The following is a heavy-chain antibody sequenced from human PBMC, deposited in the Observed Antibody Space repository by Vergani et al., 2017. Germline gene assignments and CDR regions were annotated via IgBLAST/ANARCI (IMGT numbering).Heavy chain of an antibody. J-gene: IGHJ6*02. CDR3: ARGVGYCSSTSCYSSGYYYGMDV. CDR2: INHSGST. CDR1: GGSFSGYY. D-gene: IGHD2-2*01. V-gene: IGHV4-34*01. Sequence: QVQLPQWGAGLLKPSETLSLTCAVYGGSFSGYYWSWIRQPPGKGLEWIGEINHSGSTNYNPSLKSRVTISVDTSKNQFSLKLSSVTAADTAVYYCARGVGYCSSTSCYSSGYYYGMDVWGQGTTVTVSS.